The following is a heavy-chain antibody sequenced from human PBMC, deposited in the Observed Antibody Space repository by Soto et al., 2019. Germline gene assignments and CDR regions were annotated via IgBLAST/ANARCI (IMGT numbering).Heavy chain of an antibody. CDR2: IGGGTGAT. V-gene: IGHV3-23*01. CDR1: GFTFSTYA. J-gene: IGHJ4*02. D-gene: IGHD4-17*01. CDR3: AKNAMSTVTRRGQYFDS. Sequence: EVQLLESGGGLVQPGGSLRLSCAASGFTFSTYAMSWVRQAPGEGLEWVSGIGGGTGATYNADSVKGRFIISRDNSKNTLYHQMNNLSVEDTAVYYCAKNAMSTVTRRGQYFDSWGQGTLVTVSS.